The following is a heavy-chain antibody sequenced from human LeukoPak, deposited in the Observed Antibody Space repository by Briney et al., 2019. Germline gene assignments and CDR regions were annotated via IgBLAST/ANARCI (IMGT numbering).Heavy chain of an antibody. CDR3: ARVGDGDYTDWFDP. Sequence: GASVQVSCQATGCFFNNYACSWVRQAGGQGLDWMGLIIPIFGTTNYAQRFQGRVTITADDSTSTAYMELSSLRSEDTAVYYCARVGDGDYTDWFDPWGQGTLVTVSS. CDR1: GCFFNNYA. J-gene: IGHJ5*02. CDR2: IIPIFGTT. D-gene: IGHD4-17*01. V-gene: IGHV1-69*13.